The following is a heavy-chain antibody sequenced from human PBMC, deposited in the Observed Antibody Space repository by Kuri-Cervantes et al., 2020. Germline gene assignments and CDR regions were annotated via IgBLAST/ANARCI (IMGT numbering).Heavy chain of an antibody. CDR2: IYYSGNT. D-gene: IGHD6-13*01. CDR1: GGSISSDY. Sequence: SETLSLTCAVSGGSISSDYWGWIRQPPGKELEWIATIYYSGNTYYNPSLKSRVTIFIDTSKNQFSLKLSSVTAADTAVYYCARVIPSQQLVLGGLGFDYWGQGTLVTVSS. V-gene: IGHV4-39*07. CDR3: ARVIPSQQLVLGGLGFDY. J-gene: IGHJ4*02.